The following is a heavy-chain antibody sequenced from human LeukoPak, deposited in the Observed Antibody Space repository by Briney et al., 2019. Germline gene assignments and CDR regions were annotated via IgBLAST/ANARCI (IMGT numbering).Heavy chain of an antibody. CDR2: IYSGGST. J-gene: IGHJ4*02. V-gene: IGHV3-53*01. CDR1: GFTVSSNY. D-gene: IGHD1-26*01. Sequence: GGSLRLSCAASGFTVSSNYMSWVRQAPGKGLEWVSVIYSGGSTYYADSVKGRFTTSRDNSKNTLYLQMNSLRAEDTAVYYCARLDGSYRAFDYWGQGTLVTVSS. CDR3: ARLDGSYRAFDY.